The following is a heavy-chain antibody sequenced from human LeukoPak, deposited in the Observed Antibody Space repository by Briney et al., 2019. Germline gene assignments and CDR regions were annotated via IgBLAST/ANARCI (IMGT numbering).Heavy chain of an antibody. CDR3: ARHQLGRRKPFDY. J-gene: IGHJ4*02. D-gene: IGHD1-1*01. Sequence: KPSETLSLTCSVSGDSISTPSYYWGWIRQSPGKGLEWIASIYSTGNTYFNPSFKSRVTISVDTSKNQFSLNMHSVTAADTAVYYCARHQLGRRKPFDYWGQGSLVTVSS. CDR2: IYSTGNT. V-gene: IGHV4-39*01. CDR1: GDSISTPSYY.